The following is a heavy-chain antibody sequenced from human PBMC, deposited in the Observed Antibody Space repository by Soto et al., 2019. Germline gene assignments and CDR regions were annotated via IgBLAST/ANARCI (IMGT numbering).Heavy chain of an antibody. Sequence: QVQLVESGGGVVQPGRSLRLSCAASGFTFSSYGMHWVRQAPGKGLEWVAVIWYDGSNKYYADSVKGRFTISRDNSKNTLYLQMNSRRAEDTAVSYCARGYCSGGSCYSSILDYWGQGTLVTVSS. V-gene: IGHV3-33*01. CDR2: IWYDGSNK. CDR1: GFTFSSYG. J-gene: IGHJ4*02. D-gene: IGHD2-15*01. CDR3: ARGYCSGGSCYSSILDY.